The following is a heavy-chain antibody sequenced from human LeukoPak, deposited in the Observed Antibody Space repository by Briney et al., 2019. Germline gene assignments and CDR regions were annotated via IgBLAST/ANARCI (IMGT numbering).Heavy chain of an antibody. D-gene: IGHD6-6*01. Sequence: GASVKVSCKASGYTFTGYYMHWVRQAPGQGLEWRGWINPNSGGTNYAQKFQGRVTMTRDTSISTAYMELSRLRSDDTAVYYCARGLNVQLARGGDYWGQGTLVTVSS. J-gene: IGHJ4*02. CDR1: GYTFTGYY. CDR2: INPNSGGT. CDR3: ARGLNVQLARGGDY. V-gene: IGHV1-2*02.